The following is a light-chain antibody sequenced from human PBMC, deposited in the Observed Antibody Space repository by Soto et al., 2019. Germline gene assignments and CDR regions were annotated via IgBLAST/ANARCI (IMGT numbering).Light chain of an antibody. CDR2: AAS. CDR3: QQSYRTPLT. J-gene: IGKJ4*01. V-gene: IGKV1-39*01. Sequence: DIQMTQSPSSLSASVGDTVTITCRASQSISIYLNWYQQKPGKAPSLLIYAASSLQNGVPSMFSVSGSGTDFTLTISSLQRADFATYYCQQSYRTPLTLGGGTKVEIK. CDR1: QSISIY.